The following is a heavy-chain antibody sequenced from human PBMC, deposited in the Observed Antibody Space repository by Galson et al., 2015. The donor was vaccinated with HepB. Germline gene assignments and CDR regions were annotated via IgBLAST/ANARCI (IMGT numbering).Heavy chain of an antibody. V-gene: IGHV3-23*01. J-gene: IGHJ4*02. D-gene: IGHD1-14*01. CDR2: IRGSNGDT. Sequence: SLRLSCAASGFTFNNHALTWVRQAPGKGLEWVSAIRGSNGDTFYADSVKGRLTISRDSSKSTLYLQMNSLKVEDTAVYYCARASPYGTTWHGANDYWGQGTLVTVSS. CDR1: GFTFNNHA. CDR3: ARASPYGTTWHGANDY.